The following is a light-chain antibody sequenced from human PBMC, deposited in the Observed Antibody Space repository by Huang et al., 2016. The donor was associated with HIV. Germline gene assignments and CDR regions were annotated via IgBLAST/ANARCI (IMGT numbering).Light chain of an antibody. J-gene: IGKJ4*01. V-gene: IGKV3-20*01. CDR3: QQYGLSPLT. CDR2: GAS. Sequence: EIVLTQSPGNLSLSPGERATLSCRASQRVTTRYLAWYQQKPGQAPRLLIYGASNRATGIPDRFSGSGSGTDVTLTISRLEPEDFAVYYCQQYGLSPLTFGGGTKVEVK. CDR1: QRVTTRY.